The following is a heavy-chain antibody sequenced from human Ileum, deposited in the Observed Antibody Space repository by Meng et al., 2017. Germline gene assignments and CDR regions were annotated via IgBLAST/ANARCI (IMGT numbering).Heavy chain of an antibody. CDR2: VYYTGST. V-gene: IGHV4-39*07. CDR3: ARDRSISWYFY. D-gene: IGHD6-13*01. Sequence: SETLSLTCTVSGDSIRSENHYWGWIRQPPGKGLEWIGSVYYTGSTYYNPSLKSRVTISVDTSKTQLSLSLRSVTAADTAMYYCARDRSISWYFYWGQGTLVTVSS. J-gene: IGHJ4*02. CDR1: GDSIRSENHY.